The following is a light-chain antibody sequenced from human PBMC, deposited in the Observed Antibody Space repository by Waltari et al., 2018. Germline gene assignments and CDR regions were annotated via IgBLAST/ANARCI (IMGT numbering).Light chain of an antibody. V-gene: IGKV1-27*01. CDR3: QKYNSAPLT. Sequence: DIQMTQSPSSLSASVGDRVTITCRASQAISNYLSWYQQKPGKVPKLLIYAASILQSAVPSRFSGTGSETGFSLTISSLQPEDVATYYCQKYNSAPLTFGGGTKVEIK. CDR2: AAS. CDR1: QAISNY. J-gene: IGKJ4*01.